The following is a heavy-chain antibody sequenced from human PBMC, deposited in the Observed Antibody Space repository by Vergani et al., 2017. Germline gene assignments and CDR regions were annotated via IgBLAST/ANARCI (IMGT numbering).Heavy chain of an antibody. CDR3: ARDIVVVPAGATGGFDP. J-gene: IGHJ5*02. V-gene: IGHV4-38-2*02. CDR2: IYHSGST. Sequence: QVQLQESGPGLVKPSETLSLTCAVSGYSISSGYYWGWIRQPPGKGLEWIGSIYHSGSTNYNPSLKSRVTISVDTSKNQFSLKLSSVTAADTAVYYCARDIVVVPAGATGGFDPWGQGTLVTVSS. D-gene: IGHD2-2*01. CDR1: GYSISSGYY.